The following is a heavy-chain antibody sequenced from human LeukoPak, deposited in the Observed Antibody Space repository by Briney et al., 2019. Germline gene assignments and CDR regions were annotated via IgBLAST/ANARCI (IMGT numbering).Heavy chain of an antibody. V-gene: IGHV4-34*01. Sequence: SETLSLICAVYGGSFCGYYWLWIRQPPGKALEWFGEINHSGSTNYNPSLKSRVTISVATSKNQFSLKLSSVTAADTAVYYCTRGSIAYYYMDVWGKGTTVTISS. CDR1: GGSFCGYY. D-gene: IGHD3-22*01. CDR3: TRGSIAYYYMDV. J-gene: IGHJ6*03. CDR2: INHSGST.